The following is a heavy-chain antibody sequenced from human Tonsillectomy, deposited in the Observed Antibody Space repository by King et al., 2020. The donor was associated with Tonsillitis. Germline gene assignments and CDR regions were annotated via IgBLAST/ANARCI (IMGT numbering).Heavy chain of an antibody. Sequence: QLVQSGAEVKKPGASVKVSCKASGYTFTGYYVHWVRQAPGQGLEWMGWINPNSFGTNYAQKFQGRVTMTGDTSISTVYMELSMLRSDDTAVYYCARGDYSSGWNVWFDPWGQGTLVTVSS. CDR2: INPNSFGT. J-gene: IGHJ5*02. V-gene: IGHV1-2*02. CDR3: ARGDYSSGWNVWFDP. CDR1: GYTFTGYY. D-gene: IGHD6-19*01.